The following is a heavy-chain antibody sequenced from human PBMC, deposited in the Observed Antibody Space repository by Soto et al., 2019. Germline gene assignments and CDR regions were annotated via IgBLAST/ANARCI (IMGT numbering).Heavy chain of an antibody. CDR3: ARSREQWLVAAFDI. CDR2: INPTGSP. J-gene: IGHJ3*02. D-gene: IGHD6-19*01. V-gene: IGHV4-34*01. CDR1: GGSLTGYY. Sequence: SETLSLTCVVYGGSLTGYYWSWIRQPPGRGLEWIGEINPTGSPKYNPSLMSRVTISVDTSKNQFSMKLSSVTAADTAVFYCARSREQWLVAAFDIWGQGTMVT.